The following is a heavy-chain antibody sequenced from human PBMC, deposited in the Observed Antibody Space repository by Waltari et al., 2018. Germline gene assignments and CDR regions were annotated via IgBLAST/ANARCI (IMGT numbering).Heavy chain of an antibody. CDR2: INSDGGFT. V-gene: IGHV3-74*03. CDR3: AREIFHPNYPGGFWFDP. D-gene: IGHD4-4*01. J-gene: IGHJ5*02. CDR1: GFTFSTYY. Sequence: ESQLVESGGGLVQPGGSLRLAGEASGFTFSTYYMHWVRQVPGKGLVWVSRINSDGGFTTYADSVKGRFTISRDNGKNTLYLQMNSLRAEDTAVYYCAREIFHPNYPGGFWFDPWGQGTLGTVSS.